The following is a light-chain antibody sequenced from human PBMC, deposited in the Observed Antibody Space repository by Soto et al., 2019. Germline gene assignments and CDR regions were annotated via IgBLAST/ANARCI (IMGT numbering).Light chain of an antibody. CDR1: SSDVGGYDF. Sequence: QSALTQPASVSGSPGQSITISCTGTSSDVGGYDFVSWYQHHPGKAPTLIIYAVTNRPSGVSSRFAGSKSGDTASLTISGLQAGDEADYYCSSYTSSSTLVFGGGTKLTVL. V-gene: IGLV2-14*01. CDR2: AVT. J-gene: IGLJ3*02. CDR3: SSYTSSSTLV.